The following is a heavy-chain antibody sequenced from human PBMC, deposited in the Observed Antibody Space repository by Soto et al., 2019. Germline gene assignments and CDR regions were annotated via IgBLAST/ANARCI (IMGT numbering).Heavy chain of an antibody. D-gene: IGHD4-17*01. CDR2: IWYDGSNK. CDR3: ARGYGDYRAASLDY. V-gene: IGHV3-33*01. CDR1: GFTVSSYG. J-gene: IGHJ4*02. Sequence: WGSLRLSFAASGFTVSSYGMHWVRQAPGKGLEWVAVIWYDGSNKYYADSVKGRFTISRDNSKNTLYLQMNSLRAEDTAVYSCARGYGDYRAASLDYWGQGTLVTVSS.